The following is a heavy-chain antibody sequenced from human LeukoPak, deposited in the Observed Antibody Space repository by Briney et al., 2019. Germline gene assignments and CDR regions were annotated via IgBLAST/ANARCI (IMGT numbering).Heavy chain of an antibody. CDR1: GFTFSSYA. D-gene: IGHD4-17*01. CDR2: ISGSGGST. Sequence: TGGSLRLSCAASGFTFSSYAMSWVRQAPGKGLEWVSAISGSGGSTYYADSVKGRFTISRDNSKNTLYLQMNSLRAEDTAVYYCARNVQDYGDYEGVYYLDYWGQGTLVTVSS. CDR3: ARNVQDYGDYEGVYYLDY. J-gene: IGHJ4*02. V-gene: IGHV3-23*01.